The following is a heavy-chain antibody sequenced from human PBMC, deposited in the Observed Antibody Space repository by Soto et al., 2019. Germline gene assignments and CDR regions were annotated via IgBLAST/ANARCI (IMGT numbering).Heavy chain of an antibody. Sequence: FLRLSCATSGLTFSNYAMSWVRQAPGGGLEWVSSMSGSSSTTYYADSVRGRFTISRDRSKNTLYLQMSSLRAEDTALYYCAKNQERELPRVIDFWGQGTLVTVSS. CDR1: GLTFSNYA. V-gene: IGHV3-23*01. CDR2: MSGSSSTT. D-gene: IGHD1-7*01. CDR3: AKNQERELPRVIDF. J-gene: IGHJ4*02.